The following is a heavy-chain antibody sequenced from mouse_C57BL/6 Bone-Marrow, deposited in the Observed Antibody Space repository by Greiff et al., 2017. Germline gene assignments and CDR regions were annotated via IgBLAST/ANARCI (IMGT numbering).Heavy chain of an antibody. D-gene: IGHD5-5*01. J-gene: IGHJ4*01. CDR3: ARSGLPYYYAMDY. CDR1: GYAFSSYW. Sequence: VQLQQSGAELVQPGASVKISCKASGYAFSSYWMNWVKQRPGKGLEWIGQIYPGDGDTNYNGKFKGKATLTADKSSSTAYMQLSSLTSADSAVYFCARSGLPYYYAMDYWGQGTSVTVSS. V-gene: IGHV1-80*01. CDR2: IYPGDGDT.